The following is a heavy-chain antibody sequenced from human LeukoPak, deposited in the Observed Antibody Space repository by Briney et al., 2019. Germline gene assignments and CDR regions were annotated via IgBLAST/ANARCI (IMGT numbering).Heavy chain of an antibody. CDR3: ARAGGYCTNGVCYTHYYYYMDV. Sequence: SETLSLTCTVSGGSISSYYWSWIRQPPGKGLEWIGYIYYSGSTNYNPSLKSRVTISVDTSKNQFSLKLSSVTAADTAVYYCARAGGYCTNGVCYTHYYYYMDVWGKGTTVTVSS. CDR2: IYYSGST. CDR1: GGSISSYY. D-gene: IGHD2-8*01. V-gene: IGHV4-59*12. J-gene: IGHJ6*03.